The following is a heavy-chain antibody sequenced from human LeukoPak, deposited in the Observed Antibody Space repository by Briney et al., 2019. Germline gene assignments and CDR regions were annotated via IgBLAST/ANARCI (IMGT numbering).Heavy chain of an antibody. CDR1: GYTFTSYG. V-gene: IGHV1-18*01. D-gene: IGHD3-3*01. CDR2: ISAYNGNT. CDR3: AREVPNYDFWSGYHYYFDY. Sequence: GASVKVSCKASGYTFTSYGISWVRQAPGQGLEWMGWISAYNGNTNYAQKLQGRVTMTTDTSTSTAYMELRSLRSDGTAVYYCAREVPNYDFWSGYHYYFDYWGQGTLVTVSS. J-gene: IGHJ4*02.